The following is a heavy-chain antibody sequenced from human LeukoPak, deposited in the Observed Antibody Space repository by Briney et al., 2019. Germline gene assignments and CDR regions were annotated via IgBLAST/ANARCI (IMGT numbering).Heavy chain of an antibody. Sequence: GRSLRLSCAASGFTFSSYAMHWVRQAPGKGLEWVAVISYDGSNKYYADSVKGRFTISRDNSKNTLYLQMNSLRAEDTAVYYCARRVPAAMWFDYWGQGTLVTVSS. V-gene: IGHV3-30-3*01. D-gene: IGHD2-2*01. CDR3: ARRVPAAMWFDY. CDR2: ISYDGSNK. CDR1: GFTFSSYA. J-gene: IGHJ4*02.